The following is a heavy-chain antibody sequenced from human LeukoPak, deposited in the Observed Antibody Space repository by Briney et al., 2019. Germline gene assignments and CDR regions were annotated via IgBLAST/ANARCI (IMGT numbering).Heavy chain of an antibody. V-gene: IGHV4-4*02. CDR1: GGSISSSNW. D-gene: IGHD2-2*01. Sequence: SETLSLTCAVSGGSISSSNWWSWVRQPPGKGLEWIGEIYHSGSTNYNPSLKSRVTISVDKSKNQFSLKLSSVTAADTAVYHCARRVVVVPAAPFDYWGQGTLVTVSS. CDR2: IYHSGST. CDR3: ARRVVVVPAAPFDY. J-gene: IGHJ4*02.